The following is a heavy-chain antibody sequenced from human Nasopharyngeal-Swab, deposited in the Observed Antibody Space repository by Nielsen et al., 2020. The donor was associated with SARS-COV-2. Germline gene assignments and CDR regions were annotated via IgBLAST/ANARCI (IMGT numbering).Heavy chain of an antibody. Sequence: VRQMPGKGLEWMGIIYPGDSDTRYSPSFQGQVTISADKSISTAHLQWSSLKASDTAMYYCARRDGSYYDVDYWGQGTLVTVSS. V-gene: IGHV5-51*01. D-gene: IGHD1-26*01. CDR3: ARRDGSYYDVDY. CDR2: IYPGDSDT. J-gene: IGHJ4*02.